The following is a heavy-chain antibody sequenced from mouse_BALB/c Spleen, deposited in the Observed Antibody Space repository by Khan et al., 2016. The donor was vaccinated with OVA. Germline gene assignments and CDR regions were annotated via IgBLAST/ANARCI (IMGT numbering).Heavy chain of an antibody. Sequence: EVKLEESGGGLVQPGGSMKLSCVASGFTFSNFWMNWVRQSPEKGLEWVAEIRLKSNNYATHYAESVKGRFTISRDDSNSSVYLHMHNLRAEDTGIYYCSRPGGYYDWFAYWGQGTLVTVSA. CDR3: SRPGGYYDWFAY. CDR2: IRLKSNNYAT. CDR1: GFTFSNFW. V-gene: IGHV6-6*02. D-gene: IGHD2-3*01. J-gene: IGHJ3*01.